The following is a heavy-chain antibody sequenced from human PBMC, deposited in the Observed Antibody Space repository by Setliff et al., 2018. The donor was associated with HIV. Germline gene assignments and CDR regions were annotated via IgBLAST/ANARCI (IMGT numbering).Heavy chain of an antibody. CDR2: VHYTGNT. CDR3: AREGDGIDF. D-gene: IGHD2-21*02. CDR1: GGSITGSTYY. J-gene: IGHJ4*02. V-gene: IGHV4-39*02. Sequence: SETLSLTCTVSGGSITGSTYYWGWIRQPPGKGLEWIGTVHYTGNTYHNPSHKSRVTISVEVSKNQISLKLTAVTAADSAVYYCAREGDGIDFWGQGTLVTAPQ.